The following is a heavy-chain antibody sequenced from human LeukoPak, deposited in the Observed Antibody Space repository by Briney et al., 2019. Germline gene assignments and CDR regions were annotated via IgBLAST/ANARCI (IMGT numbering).Heavy chain of an antibody. J-gene: IGHJ4*02. Sequence: GGSLRLSCAVSGFSVTNNYMSWVRQAPGKGLEWVSVFYVGGATYYADSVRGRFTICRDNDKNSLYLQMNSLRDEDTAVYYCARGTGSDSWYIDYWGQGTLVSVSS. V-gene: IGHV3-53*01. D-gene: IGHD6-13*01. CDR2: FYVGGAT. CDR3: ARGTGSDSWYIDY. CDR1: GFSVTNNY.